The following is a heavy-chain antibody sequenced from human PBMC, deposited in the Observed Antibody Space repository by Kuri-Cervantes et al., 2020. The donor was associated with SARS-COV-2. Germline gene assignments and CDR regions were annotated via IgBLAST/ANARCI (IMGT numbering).Heavy chain of an antibody. CDR1: GFSVTSGSYY. J-gene: IGHJ4*02. CDR3: ARGANYDYVWGSYRYGPKIRKPFDY. CDR2: IYYGGST. D-gene: IGHD3-16*02. V-gene: IGHV4-61*01. Sequence: SETLSLTCCVSGFSVTSGSYYWSWLRQSPGKGLEWIGYIYYGGSTTYNPSLKSRVTISVDTSKNQFSLKLSSVTAADTAVYYCARGANYDYVWGSYRYGPKIRKPFDYWGQGTLVTVSS.